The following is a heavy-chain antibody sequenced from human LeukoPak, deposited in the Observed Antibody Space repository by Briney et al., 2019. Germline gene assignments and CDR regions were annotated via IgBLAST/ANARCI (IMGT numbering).Heavy chain of an antibody. D-gene: IGHD1-26*01. CDR3: ARPLFYSGRKAMAFDI. V-gene: IGHV1-3*01. J-gene: IGHJ3*02. CDR2: INAGNGNT. CDR1: GYTFTSYA. Sequence: ASVKVSCKASGYTFTSYAMHWVRQAPGQRLEWMGWINAGNGNTKYSQKFQGRVTVARDTSASTAYMELSSLRSEDTAVYYCARPLFYSGRKAMAFDIWGQGTMVTVSS.